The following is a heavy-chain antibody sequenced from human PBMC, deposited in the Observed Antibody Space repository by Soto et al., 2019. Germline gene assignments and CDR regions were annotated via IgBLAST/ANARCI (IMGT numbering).Heavy chain of an antibody. CDR1: GFTFSSYA. CDR2: ISASGTTT. CDR3: VKDLHPGGYDRTTVDY. V-gene: IGHV3-23*01. Sequence: EVQLLESGGGLVQSGGSLRLSCAASGFTFSSYAMSWVRQAPGKGLDWISVISASGTTTYYADSVKGRFTISRDNSENTLSLQMSSLGPEDTALYYCVKDLHPGGYDRTTVDYWGQGTLVTVSS. D-gene: IGHD5-12*01. J-gene: IGHJ4*02.